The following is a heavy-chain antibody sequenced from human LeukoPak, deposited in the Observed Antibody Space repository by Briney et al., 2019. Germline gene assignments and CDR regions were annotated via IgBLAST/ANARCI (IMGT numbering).Heavy chain of an antibody. CDR3: ARYYDSSGYHARDYYFDY. CDR2: ISSSSSYI. D-gene: IGHD3-22*01. J-gene: IGHJ4*02. V-gene: IGHV3-21*01. CDR1: GFIFSSYS. Sequence: GGSLRLSCAASGFIFSSYSMNWVRQAPGKGLEWVSSISSSSSYIYYADSVKGRFTISRDNAKNSLYLQMNSLRAEDTAVYYCARYYDSSGYHARDYYFDYWGQGTLVTVSS.